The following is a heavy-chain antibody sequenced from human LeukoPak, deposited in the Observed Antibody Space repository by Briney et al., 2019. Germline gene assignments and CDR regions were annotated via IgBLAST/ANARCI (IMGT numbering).Heavy chain of an antibody. Sequence: PSETLSLTCAVSGGSISSSNWWSWVRQPPGKGLEWIGEIYHSGSTNYNPSLKSRVTISVDKSKNQFSLKLSSVTAADTAVYYCARERTEYDYVWGSYRLVYYFDYWGQGTLVTVSS. V-gene: IGHV4-4*02. CDR1: GGSISSSNW. D-gene: IGHD3-16*02. CDR3: ARERTEYDYVWGSYRLVYYFDY. J-gene: IGHJ4*02. CDR2: IYHSGST.